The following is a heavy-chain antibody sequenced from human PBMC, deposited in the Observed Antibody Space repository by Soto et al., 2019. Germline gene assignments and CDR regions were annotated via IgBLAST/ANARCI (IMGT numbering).Heavy chain of an antibody. J-gene: IGHJ4*01. CDR2: IDSSGGST. D-gene: IGHD1-26*01. CDR3: ARRLLGATVTYFDY. CDR1: GFTFNSYA. V-gene: IGHV3-23*05. Sequence: EVQLLESGGGLVQAGGSLRLACAPSGFTFNSYAMGWVRQAPGKGLEWVSSIDSSGGSTYYADSVKGRFTMSRYKSKNTLYLQMDSLRVEDTAVYYCARRLLGATVTYFDYWGQGTLVTVSS.